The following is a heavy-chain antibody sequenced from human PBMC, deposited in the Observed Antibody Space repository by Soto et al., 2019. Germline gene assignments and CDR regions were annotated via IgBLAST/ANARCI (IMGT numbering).Heavy chain of an antibody. CDR3: ARGNGSRVLDH. J-gene: IGHJ4*02. D-gene: IGHD6-13*01. V-gene: IGHV4-34*01. CDR2: INHSGST. Sequence: SETLSLTCAVYGGSSSGYYWSWIRQPPGKGLEWIGEINHSGSTNYNPSLKSRVTISVDTSKNQFSLKLSSVTAADTAVYYCARGNGSRVLDHWGQGTLVTVS. CDR1: GGSSSGYY.